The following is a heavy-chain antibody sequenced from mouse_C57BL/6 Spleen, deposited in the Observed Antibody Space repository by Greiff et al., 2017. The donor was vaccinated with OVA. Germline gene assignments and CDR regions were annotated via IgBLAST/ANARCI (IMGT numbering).Heavy chain of an antibody. D-gene: IGHD2-1*01. CDR3: AKEGGKGAWFAY. J-gene: IGHJ3*01. CDR1: GFSLTSYG. Sequence: VQGVESGPGLVQPSQRLSITCTVSGFSLTSYGVHWVRQSPGKGLEWLGVIWRGGSTDYNAAFMSRLSITKDNSKSQVFFKMNSLQADDTAIYYCAKEGGKGAWFAYWGQGTLVTVSA. CDR2: IWRGGST. V-gene: IGHV2-5*01.